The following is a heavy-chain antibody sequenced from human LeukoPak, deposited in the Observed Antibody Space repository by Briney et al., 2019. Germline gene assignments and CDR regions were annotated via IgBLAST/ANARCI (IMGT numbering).Heavy chain of an antibody. V-gene: IGHV3-30*04. D-gene: IGHD2-15*01. J-gene: IGHJ4*03. CDR2: ISYDGSNK. CDR3: ARARRYCSGGSCYLDY. Sequence: PGRSLRLSCAASGFTFSSYAMHWVRQAPGKGLEWVAVISYDGSNKYYADSVKGRLTISRDNSKNTLYLQMNSLRAEDTAVYYCARARRYCSGGSCYLDYWGQGTLVTVSS. CDR1: GFTFSSYA.